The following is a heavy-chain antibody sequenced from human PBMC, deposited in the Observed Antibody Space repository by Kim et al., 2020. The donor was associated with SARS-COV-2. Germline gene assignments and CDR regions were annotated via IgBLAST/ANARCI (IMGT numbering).Heavy chain of an antibody. Sequence: ADSVKGRFTISRDNSKNTVYLQMNSLRAEDTAEYYCAKDPKAAAGNYFDCWGQGTLVTVSS. V-gene: IGHV3-23*01. J-gene: IGHJ4*02. D-gene: IGHD6-13*01. CDR3: AKDPKAAAGNYFDC.